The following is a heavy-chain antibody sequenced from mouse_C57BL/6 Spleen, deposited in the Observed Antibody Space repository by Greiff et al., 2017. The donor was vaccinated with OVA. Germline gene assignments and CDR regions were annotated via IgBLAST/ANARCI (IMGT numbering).Heavy chain of an antibody. J-gene: IGHJ4*01. CDR1: EYEFPSHD. CDR2: INSDGGST. D-gene: IGHD2-5*01. Sequence: EVKLVESGGGLVQPGESLKLSCESNEYEFPSHDMSWVRKTPEKRLELVAAINSDGGSTYYPDTMERRFIISRNNANKTRYLQMSMLRSEDTDMYYCARHAYDSNAMDYWGQGTSVTVSS. V-gene: IGHV5-2*03. CDR3: ARHAYDSNAMDY.